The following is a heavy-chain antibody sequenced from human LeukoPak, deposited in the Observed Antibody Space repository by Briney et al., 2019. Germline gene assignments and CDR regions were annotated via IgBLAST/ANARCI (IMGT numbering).Heavy chain of an antibody. V-gene: IGHV3-23*01. CDR3: AKATAPHLGYAFDI. CDR2: ISGRGANT. D-gene: IGHD7-27*01. CDR1: GFTFTNYA. Sequence: GGSLRLSCAAPGFTFTNYAINWVRQAPGKGLEWVSPISGRGANTYYADSVKGRFTISRDNSKNTLYLQMSTLRAEDTAVYYCAKATAPHLGYAFDIWGQGTMVIVFS. J-gene: IGHJ3*02.